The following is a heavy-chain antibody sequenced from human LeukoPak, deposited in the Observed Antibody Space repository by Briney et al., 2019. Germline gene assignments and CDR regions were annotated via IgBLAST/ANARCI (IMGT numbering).Heavy chain of an antibody. Sequence: GGSLRLSCAASGFTFNSYAMTWVRQAPGKGLEWVSGISGSGDNTYYADSVKGRFTISRDNSKNTLYVQVNSLGTEDTAAYYCAKGSYYDSSGSFYFDYWGQGTLVTVSS. CDR2: ISGSGDNT. CDR3: AKGSYYDSSGSFYFDY. D-gene: IGHD3-22*01. CDR1: GFTFNSYA. V-gene: IGHV3-23*01. J-gene: IGHJ4*02.